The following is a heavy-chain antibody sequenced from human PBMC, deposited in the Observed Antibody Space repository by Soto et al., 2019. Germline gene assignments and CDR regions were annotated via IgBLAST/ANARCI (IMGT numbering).Heavy chain of an antibody. D-gene: IGHD2-21*01. CDR3: AKDAVYNDGLWLMDH. CDR1: GLPHSSFA. CDR2: IYGSGRGI. Sequence: GGSLRLSCTASGLPHSSFAMMWVRQAPGKGLECVSGIYGSGRGIEYAVSVKGRFTISRDNSKNTVYLQMTDLRADDAAVYYCAKDAVYNDGLWLMDHWGRGTQVPVAS. J-gene: IGHJ4*02. V-gene: IGHV3-23*05.